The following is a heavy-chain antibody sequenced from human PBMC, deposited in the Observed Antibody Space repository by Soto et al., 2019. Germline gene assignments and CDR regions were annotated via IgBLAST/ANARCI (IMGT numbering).Heavy chain of an antibody. CDR3: ATSTPLRGAMITNTNFDF. D-gene: IGHD3-10*01. CDR1: GQGISEYS. Sequence: ASVKGYCKSSGQGISEYSIHCLRQDTEKGLEWMGGFDPEGGEAIYAQKWHGRVTVTEDTVTDTAYMELSGLKSDDTAVYYCATSTPLRGAMITNTNFDFWGQGTSVTVSS. J-gene: IGHJ4*02. V-gene: IGHV1-24*01. CDR2: FDPEGGEA.